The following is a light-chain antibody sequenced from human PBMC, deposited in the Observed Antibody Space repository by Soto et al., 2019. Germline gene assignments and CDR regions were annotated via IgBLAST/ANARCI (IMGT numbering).Light chain of an antibody. Sequence: QSALTQPASVSGSPGQSITISCTGSTSDIGGYNYVSWYQPHPGKAPKLLIYDVSYRPSGISDRFSGSKSGNTASLTISGLQPEDEADYYCSSYGASSTLFGGGTKLTVL. CDR3: SSYGASSTL. CDR2: DVS. J-gene: IGLJ2*01. CDR1: TSDIGGYNY. V-gene: IGLV2-14*03.